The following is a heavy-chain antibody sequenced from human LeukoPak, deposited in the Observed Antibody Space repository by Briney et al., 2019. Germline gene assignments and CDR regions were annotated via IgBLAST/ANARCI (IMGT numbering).Heavy chain of an antibody. D-gene: IGHD5-18*01. J-gene: IGHJ4*02. Sequence: SETLSLTCDVSGVSINTCCYYWTWIRQPPGKGLERIVYKYYSGSTRYNSSLRSRLTISLDSSKNQFSLRLTSVTAADTAVYYCARGRSYGFDFDSWGPGTLVIVSS. CDR2: KYYSGST. V-gene: IGHV4-61*01. CDR3: ARGRSYGFDFDS. CDR1: GVSINTCCYY.